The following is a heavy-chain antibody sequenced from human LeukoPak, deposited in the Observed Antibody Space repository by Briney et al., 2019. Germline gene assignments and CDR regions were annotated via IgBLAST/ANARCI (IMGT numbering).Heavy chain of an antibody. Sequence: GGSLRLSCAASGFTFSSYSMNWVRQAPGKGLEWVSSISSSSSYIYYADSVKGRFTISRDNAKNSLYLQMNSLRAEDTAVYYCARDQSRDDFWSGYFTTRAEDAFDIWGQGTMVTVSS. CDR1: GFTFSSYS. V-gene: IGHV3-21*01. J-gene: IGHJ3*02. CDR3: ARDQSRDDFWSGYFTTRAEDAFDI. D-gene: IGHD3-3*01. CDR2: ISSSSSYI.